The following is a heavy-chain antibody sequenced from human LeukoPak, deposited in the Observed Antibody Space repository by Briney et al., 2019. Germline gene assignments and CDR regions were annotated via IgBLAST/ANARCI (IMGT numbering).Heavy chain of an antibody. Sequence: GGSLRLSCAASGFTFSNYAMSWVRQAPGKGLESVSAISVGGISTYYADSVKGRFTISRDNSKNTLYLQMNSLRAEDTAVYYCAKVAVGSTTYFFSFDSWGQGTLVTVSS. CDR2: ISVGGIST. J-gene: IGHJ4*02. CDR1: GFTFSNYA. CDR3: AKVAVGSTTYFFSFDS. D-gene: IGHD1-26*01. V-gene: IGHV3-23*01.